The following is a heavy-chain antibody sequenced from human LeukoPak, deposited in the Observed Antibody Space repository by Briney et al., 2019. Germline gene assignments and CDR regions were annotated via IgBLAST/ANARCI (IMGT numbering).Heavy chain of an antibody. CDR2: ISGSGGST. CDR3: AKTPQRITGTTFDY. CDR1: GFTFSSYA. V-gene: IGHV3-23*01. J-gene: IGHJ4*02. D-gene: IGHD1-7*01. Sequence: GGSLRLSCAASGFTFSSYAMSWVRQAPGKGLEWVPAISGSGGSTYCADSVKGRFTISRDNSKNTLYLQMNSLRAEDTAVYYCAKTPQRITGTTFDYWGQGTLVTVSS.